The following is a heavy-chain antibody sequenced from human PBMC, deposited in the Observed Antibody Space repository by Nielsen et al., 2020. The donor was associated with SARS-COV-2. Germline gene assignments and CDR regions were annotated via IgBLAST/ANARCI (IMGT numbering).Heavy chain of an antibody. CDR2: LSISSSSF. J-gene: IGHJ6*02. D-gene: IGHD1-14*01. Sequence: GESLKTSCAASGFTFSSYGMNWVRQAPGKGLEWVSSLSISSSSFYYTDPVRGRFTISRDNAKSSLYLQLPSLRAEDTAVYYCARAYHNYYYAMDVWGQGTTVTVSS. V-gene: IGHV3-21*01. CDR1: GFTFSSYG. CDR3: ARAYHNYYYAMDV.